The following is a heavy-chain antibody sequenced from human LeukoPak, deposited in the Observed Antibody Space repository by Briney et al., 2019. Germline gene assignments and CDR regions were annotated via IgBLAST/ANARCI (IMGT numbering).Heavy chain of an antibody. CDR3: ARVRSSYYYESSGYYYYDGFDI. CDR1: GFTFSSYW. CDR2: IKQDGSEK. D-gene: IGHD3-22*01. Sequence: PGGSLRLSCAASGFTFSSYWMSWVRQAPGKGLEWVANIKQDGSEKYYVDSVKGRFTISRDNAKNSLYLHMNSLRAEDTAVYYCARVRSSYYYESSGYYYYDGFDIWGQGTMVTVSS. J-gene: IGHJ3*02. V-gene: IGHV3-7*01.